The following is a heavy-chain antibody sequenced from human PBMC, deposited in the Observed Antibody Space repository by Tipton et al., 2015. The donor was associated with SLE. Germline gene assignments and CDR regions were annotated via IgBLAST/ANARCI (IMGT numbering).Heavy chain of an antibody. CDR2: IYYSGST. CDR3: ARGGSLYSNVWFDP. D-gene: IGHD4-11*01. Sequence: LRLSCTVSGGSISSYYWSWIRQPPGKGLEWIGYIYYSGSTNYNPSLKSRVTISVDTSKNQFSLKMRSVTAADTAVYYCARGGSLYSNVWFDPWGRGTLVTVSS. V-gene: IGHV4-59*12. CDR1: GGSISSYY. J-gene: IGHJ2*01.